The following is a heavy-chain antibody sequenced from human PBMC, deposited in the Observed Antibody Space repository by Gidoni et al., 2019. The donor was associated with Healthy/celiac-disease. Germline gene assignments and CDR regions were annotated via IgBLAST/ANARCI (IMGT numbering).Heavy chain of an antibody. CDR1: GGSISSYY. Sequence: QVQLQESGPGLVKPSETLSLTCTVSGGSISSYYWSWIRQPAGKGLEWIGRIYTSGSTNYNPSLKSRVTMSVDTSKNQFSLKLSSVTAADTAVYYCARGDWEGELLGGDGYYFDYWGQGTLVTVSS. V-gene: IGHV4-4*07. D-gene: IGHD1-26*01. J-gene: IGHJ4*02. CDR3: ARGDWEGELLGGDGYYFDY. CDR2: IYTSGST.